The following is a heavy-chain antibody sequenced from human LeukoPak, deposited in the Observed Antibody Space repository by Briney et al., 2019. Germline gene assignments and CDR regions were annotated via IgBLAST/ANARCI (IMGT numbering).Heavy chain of an antibody. CDR1: GYIFTSYW. CDR2: IYPGHSHT. J-gene: IGHJ1*01. Sequence: GESLEISCKGSGYIFTSYWIGGVRQMPGKGLEWGGIIYPGHSHTRYSPPFQGHVTISADKSISTAYLQWSSLKASDTAMYYCARYHSSGWYRNSYFQHCGQGTLVTVSS. CDR3: ARYHSSGWYRNSYFQH. D-gene: IGHD6-19*01. V-gene: IGHV5-51*01.